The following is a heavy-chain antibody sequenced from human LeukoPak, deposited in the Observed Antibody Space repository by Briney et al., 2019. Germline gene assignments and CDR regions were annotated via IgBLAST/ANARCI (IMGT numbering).Heavy chain of an antibody. V-gene: IGHV4-39*01. CDR3: ARVTRYYDSSGYPDY. D-gene: IGHD3-22*01. Sequence: SETLSLTCTVSGGSISSSSYYWGWIRQPPGKGLEWIGSIYYSGSTYYNPSLKSRVTISVDTSKNQFSLKLSSVTAADTAVYYCARVTRYYDSSGYPDYWGQGTLVTVSS. CDR1: GGSISSSSYY. J-gene: IGHJ4*02. CDR2: IYYSGST.